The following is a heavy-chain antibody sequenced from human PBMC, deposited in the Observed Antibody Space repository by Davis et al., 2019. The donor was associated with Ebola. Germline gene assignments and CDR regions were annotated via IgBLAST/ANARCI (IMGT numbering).Heavy chain of an antibody. V-gene: IGHV4-31*03. CDR1: GGSISSSGYY. D-gene: IGHD1-26*01. CDR2: IYYSGST. J-gene: IGHJ4*02. CDR3: ARGREVPYYIPFDY. Sequence: SETLSLTCTVSGGSISSSGYYWSWIRQHPGKGLEWIGYIYYSGSTYYNPSLKSRVTISVDTSKNQFSLKLSSVTAADTAVYYCARGREVPYYIPFDYWGQGTLVTVSS.